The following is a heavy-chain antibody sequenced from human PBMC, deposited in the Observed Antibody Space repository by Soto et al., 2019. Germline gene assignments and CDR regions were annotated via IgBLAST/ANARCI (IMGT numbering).Heavy chain of an antibody. D-gene: IGHD6-6*01. V-gene: IGHV3-48*03. CDR2: ISSSGSTI. CDR1: GFTFSSYE. J-gene: IGHJ6*02. CDR3: ARDRVIAARSYYYYGMDV. Sequence: GGSLRLCCAASGFTFSSYEMNWVRQAPGKGLEWVSYISSSGSTIYYADSVKGRFTISRDNAKNSLYLQMNSLRAEDTAVYYCARDRVIAARSYYYYGMDVWGQGTTVTVSS.